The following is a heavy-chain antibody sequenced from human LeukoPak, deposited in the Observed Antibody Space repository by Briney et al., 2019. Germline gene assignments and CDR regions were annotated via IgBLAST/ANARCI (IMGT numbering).Heavy chain of an antibody. D-gene: IGHD4-17*01. CDR1: GFTLSSYW. CDR2: INSDGSST. Sequence: GGSLRLSCVASGFTLSSYWMHWVRQTPGKGLVWVSRINSDGSSTSYADSVKGRFTVSRDNAKNTLYLQMNSLRAEDTAVYYCAREGSTVNVPGGMDVWGQGTTVTVSS. CDR3: AREGSTVNVPGGMDV. V-gene: IGHV3-74*01. J-gene: IGHJ6*02.